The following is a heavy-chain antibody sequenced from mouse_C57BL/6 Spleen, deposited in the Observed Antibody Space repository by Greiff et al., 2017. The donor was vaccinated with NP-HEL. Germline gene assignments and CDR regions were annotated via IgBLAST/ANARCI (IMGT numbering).Heavy chain of an antibody. V-gene: IGHV5-17*01. CDR2: ISSGSSTI. J-gene: IGHJ4*01. CDR3: ARVLYYYGSSSYAMDY. Sequence: EVKLQESGGGLVKPGGSLKLSCAASGFTFSDYGMHWVRQAPEKGLEWVAYISSGSSTIYYADTVKGRFTISRDNAKNTRVLQRTSLRSEDTAMYYCARVLYYYGSSSYAMDYWGQGTSVTVAS. CDR1: GFTFSDYG. D-gene: IGHD1-1*01.